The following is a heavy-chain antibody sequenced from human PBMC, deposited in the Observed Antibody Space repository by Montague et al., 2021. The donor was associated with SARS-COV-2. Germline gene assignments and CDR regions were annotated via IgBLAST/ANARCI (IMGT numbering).Heavy chain of an antibody. V-gene: IGHV4-59*01. CDR2: ISYIGST. J-gene: IGHJ3*02. CDR1: GGTISSYY. Sequence: SETLSLTCTVSGGTISSYYYSWIRQPPGKALEWIGYISYIGSTNYNPFLKRRVPVSIDTSTNQFSLKLSSVTAAASAVYYCAGQGSDYCSSTNCYGADHRFDIWGQGTMVTVSS. D-gene: IGHD2-2*01. CDR3: AGQGSDYCSSTNCYGADHRFDI.